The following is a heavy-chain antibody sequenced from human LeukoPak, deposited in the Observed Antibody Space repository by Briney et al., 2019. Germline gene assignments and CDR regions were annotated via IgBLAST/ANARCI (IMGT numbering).Heavy chain of an antibody. D-gene: IGHD3-10*01. Sequence: ASVKVSCKASGYTFTSYGIIWARQAPGQGLEWMGWISAYNGITNYAQKLQDRVTMTTDTSTSTAYMELSSLRSDDTAVYYCARARYGSGSYYNWFDPWGQGTLVTVSS. CDR2: ISAYNGIT. CDR3: ARARYGSGSYYNWFDP. CDR1: GYTFTSYG. V-gene: IGHV1-18*01. J-gene: IGHJ5*02.